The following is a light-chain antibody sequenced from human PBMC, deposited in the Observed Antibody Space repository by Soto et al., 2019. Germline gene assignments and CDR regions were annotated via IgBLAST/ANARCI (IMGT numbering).Light chain of an antibody. CDR1: SSDVGGYNY. J-gene: IGLJ2*01. Sequence: QSVLTQPPSASGSPGQSVTISCTGTSSDVGGYNYVSWYQQHPGKAPKLMIYGVSKRPSGVPDRFSGSKSGNTASLTVSGPQAEDEADYYCSSYAGSNNLVFGGGTQLTVL. V-gene: IGLV2-8*01. CDR2: GVS. CDR3: SSYAGSNNLV.